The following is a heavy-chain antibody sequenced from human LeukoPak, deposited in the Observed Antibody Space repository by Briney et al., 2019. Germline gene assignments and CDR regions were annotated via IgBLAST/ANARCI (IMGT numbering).Heavy chain of an antibody. V-gene: IGHV3-21*01. J-gene: IGHJ4*02. CDR3: ARDLGYCSSTSCEFDH. CDR1: GFSFSRYS. D-gene: IGHD2-2*01. CDR2: ISSSTSYI. Sequence: SGVSLRLSCAASGFSFSRYSMNWAPQAPGKGLEWVSSISSSTSYIYYADSVKGRFTISRDNAKNSLYLQMNSLRAEDTAVYYCARDLGYCSSTSCEFDHWGQGTLVTVSS.